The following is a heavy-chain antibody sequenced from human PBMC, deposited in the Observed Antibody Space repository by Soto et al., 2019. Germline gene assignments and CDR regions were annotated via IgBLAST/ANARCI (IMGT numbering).Heavy chain of an antibody. J-gene: IGHJ4*02. V-gene: IGHV3-30*18. CDR1: GFTFSSYG. Sequence: QVQLVESGGGVVQPGRSLRLSCAASGFTFSSYGMHWVRQAPGKGLEWVAVISYDGSNKYYADSVKGRFTISRDNSKNTLYLQMNSLRAEDTAVYYCAKGGVAGHRYSSYWGQGTLVTVSS. CDR3: AKGGVAGHRYSSY. D-gene: IGHD2-15*01. CDR2: ISYDGSNK.